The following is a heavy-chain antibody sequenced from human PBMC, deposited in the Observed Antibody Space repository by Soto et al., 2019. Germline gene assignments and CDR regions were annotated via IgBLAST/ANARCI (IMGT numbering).Heavy chain of an antibody. J-gene: IGHJ4*02. D-gene: IGHD3-10*01. V-gene: IGHV3-33*01. CDR2: IWHDVSHK. CDR1: GFTFSHSG. CDR3: ASARRETCFSELDFDY. Sequence: QVQLVESGGGGVQPGGSLRLSCKASGFTFSHSGMHWVLQAPGKGLEWVGVIWHDVSHKYYVDSVKGRFNISRDNYNNTVMLQMNTLRPADTAADSCASARRETCFSELDFDYWGQGTLVTVSS.